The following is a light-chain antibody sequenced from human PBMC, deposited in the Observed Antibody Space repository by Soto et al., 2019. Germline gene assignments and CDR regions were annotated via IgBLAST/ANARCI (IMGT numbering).Light chain of an antibody. CDR1: NSNIGNNY. J-gene: IGLJ7*01. Sequence: QSVLTQPPSVSAAPGQKVTISCSGSNSNIGNNYVSWYQQFPGTAPKLLIYDNDKRPSGIPDRFSGSKSGTSATLGITGLQTGDEADYYCGTWDSSLSASAAFGGGTQLTVL. CDR2: DND. CDR3: GTWDSSLSASAA. V-gene: IGLV1-51*01.